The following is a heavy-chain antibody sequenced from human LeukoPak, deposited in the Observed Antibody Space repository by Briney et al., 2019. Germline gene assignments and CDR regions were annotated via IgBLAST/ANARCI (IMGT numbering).Heavy chain of an antibody. Sequence: ASVKVSCKASGYTFIDHHMHWVRQAPGQGREWVGKISPDSGSTTYAQNFQDRVTMTRDTSTSTVYMELNSLRSEDTAVYYCARDTYGSDYWGQGTLVTVSS. V-gene: IGHV1-46*01. CDR2: ISPDSGST. CDR1: GYTFIDHH. D-gene: IGHD3-10*01. CDR3: ARDTYGSDY. J-gene: IGHJ4*02.